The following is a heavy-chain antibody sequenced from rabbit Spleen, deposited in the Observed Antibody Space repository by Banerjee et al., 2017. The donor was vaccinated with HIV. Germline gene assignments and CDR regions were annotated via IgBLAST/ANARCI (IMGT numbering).Heavy chain of an antibody. CDR3: TRDDGSGHYIDGYFNL. CDR1: GFSFSNKAV. V-gene: IGHV1S45*01. Sequence: QEQLVEYGGDLVQPEGSLTLTCKASGFSFSNKAVMCWVRQAPGKGLEWIACINAVTGKAVYASWAKGRFTFSKTSSTTVTLQVTSLTAADTATYFCTRDDGSGHYIDGYFNLWGPGTLVTVS. D-gene: IGHD1-1*01. CDR2: INAVTGKA. J-gene: IGHJ4*01.